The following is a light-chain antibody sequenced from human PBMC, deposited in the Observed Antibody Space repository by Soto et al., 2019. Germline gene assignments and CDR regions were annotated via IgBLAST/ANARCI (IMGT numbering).Light chain of an antibody. V-gene: IGKV3-20*01. CDR3: QQYGSSPRT. CDR2: GAS. Sequence: EIVLTQSPGTLSLSPGERATLSCRASQSVSSYLAWYQQKPGQAPRLLMYGASTRATGIPDRFSGSGSGTDFTLTISRLEPEDFAVYYCQQYGSSPRTFGQGTKVDIK. CDR1: QSVSSY. J-gene: IGKJ1*01.